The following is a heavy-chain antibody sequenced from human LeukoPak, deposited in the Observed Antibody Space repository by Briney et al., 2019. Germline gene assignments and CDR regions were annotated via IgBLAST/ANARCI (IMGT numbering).Heavy chain of an antibody. D-gene: IGHD6-13*01. CDR3: ARGYSSSWNYFDY. CDR2: VFDSGGT. Sequence: SETLSLSCTVSGGSISNYWWSWIRQPPGKGLEWIGYVFDSGGTNYNPSLKSRVTISVDTSKKQFSLKLSSVTAADTAVYYCARGYSSSWNYFDYWGQGTLVTVSS. J-gene: IGHJ4*02. CDR1: GGSISNYW. V-gene: IGHV4-59*01.